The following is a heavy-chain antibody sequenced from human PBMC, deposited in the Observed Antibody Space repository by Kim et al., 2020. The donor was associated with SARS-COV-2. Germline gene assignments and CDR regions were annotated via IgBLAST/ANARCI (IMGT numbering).Heavy chain of an antibody. Sequence: GGSLRLSCAASGFTFSNYWMSWVRQAPGKGLEWVAHIKQDGSAKNYVDSVTGRLTISRDNAENSLYLQMNSLRVEDTDVYYCARVRGTALAGTGDYWGEG. CDR2: IKQDGSAK. CDR1: GFTFSNYW. V-gene: IGHV3-7*01. J-gene: IGHJ4*02. D-gene: IGHD6-19*01. CDR3: ARVRGTALAGTGDY.